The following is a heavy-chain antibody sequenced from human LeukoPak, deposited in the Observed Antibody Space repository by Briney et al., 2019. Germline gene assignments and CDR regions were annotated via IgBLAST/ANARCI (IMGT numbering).Heavy chain of an antibody. CDR1: GGSVSDYY. J-gene: IGHJ4*02. Sequence: SETLSLTCTISGGSVSDYYWSWIRQSPGKGLEWIGYIYHTGSTNYNPSLKSRVTISVDTSKNQFSLKLSSVTAADTAVYYCARGGYCGGDCYFYYWGQGTLVTVSS. D-gene: IGHD2-21*02. V-gene: IGHV4-59*08. CDR2: IYHTGST. CDR3: ARGGYCGGDCYFYY.